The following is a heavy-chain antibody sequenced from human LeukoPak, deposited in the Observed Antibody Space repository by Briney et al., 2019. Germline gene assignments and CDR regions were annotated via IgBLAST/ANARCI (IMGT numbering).Heavy chain of an antibody. CDR3: ASLRVGSSFGYQYYIDV. V-gene: IGHV4-39*07. CDR1: GVSISSSSDD. CDR2: IYYSGST. Sequence: PSETLSLTCTVSGVSISSSSDDWGWIRQPPGKGLEWIGSIYYSGSTYYNPSLKSRVTISVDTSKNQFSLKLSSVTAADTAVYYCASLRVGSSFGYQYYIDVWGKGTTVTVSS. J-gene: IGHJ6*03. D-gene: IGHD6-13*01.